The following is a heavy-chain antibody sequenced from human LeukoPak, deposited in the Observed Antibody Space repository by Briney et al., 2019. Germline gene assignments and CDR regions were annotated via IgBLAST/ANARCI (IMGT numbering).Heavy chain of an antibody. J-gene: IGHJ3*02. CDR3: ARVWCSGGSCYSSRGAFDI. Sequence: SVKVSCKASGGTFSSYAISWVRQAPGQGLEWMGGIIPIFGTANYAQKFQGRVTITADKSTSTAYMELSSLRSEDTAVYYCARVWCSGGSCYSSRGAFDIWGQGTMVTVSS. CDR1: GGTFSSYA. V-gene: IGHV1-69*06. CDR2: IIPIFGTA. D-gene: IGHD2-15*01.